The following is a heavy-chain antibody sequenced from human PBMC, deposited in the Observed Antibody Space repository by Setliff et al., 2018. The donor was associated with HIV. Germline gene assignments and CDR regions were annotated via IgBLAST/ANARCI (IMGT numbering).Heavy chain of an antibody. Sequence: SVKVSCKISGDTFTGHAIVWVRQAPGQGLEWMGGIIPITGTIHFAQKFQDRITVTKDESTGTVYMELSSLRAEDTAVYYCARKAGLWTPPVYWYFDLWGRGTLVTVSS. V-gene: IGHV1-69*05. CDR3: ARKAGLWTPPVYWYFDL. CDR2: IIPITGTI. CDR1: GDTFTGHA. J-gene: IGHJ2*01. D-gene: IGHD3-10*01.